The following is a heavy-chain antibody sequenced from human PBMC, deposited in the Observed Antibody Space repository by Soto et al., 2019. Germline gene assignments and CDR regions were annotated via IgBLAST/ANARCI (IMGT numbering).Heavy chain of an antibody. V-gene: IGHV1-8*01. CDR1: GYSFSTYD. CDR2: VNPKSGNT. J-gene: IGHJ5*02. Sequence: QVQLVQSGAEVKKPGASVKVSCKASGYSFSTYDINWVRQAAGQGLEWMGWVNPKSGNTDYAQRFRGRVTMTSNTTISTAYMELSALTTEDTAVYYCARPYCDSTSCYTDWFDPWGQVTLVTVSS. D-gene: IGHD2-2*02. CDR3: ARPYCDSTSCYTDWFDP.